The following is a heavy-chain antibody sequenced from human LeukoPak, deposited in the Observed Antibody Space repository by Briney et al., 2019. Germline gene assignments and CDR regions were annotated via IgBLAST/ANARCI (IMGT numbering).Heavy chain of an antibody. CDR2: INPNSGGT. J-gene: IGHJ6*02. Sequence: ASVKVSCKASGYTFTGYYMRWVRQAPGQGLEWMGWINPNSGGTNSAQTFQGRVSMTRDTSISTAHMELSRLRSDGTAVYYCATYPGTVAPGGMDVWGQGTTVTVSS. CDR1: GYTFTGYY. V-gene: IGHV1-2*02. D-gene: IGHD2-2*01. CDR3: ATYPGTVAPGGMDV.